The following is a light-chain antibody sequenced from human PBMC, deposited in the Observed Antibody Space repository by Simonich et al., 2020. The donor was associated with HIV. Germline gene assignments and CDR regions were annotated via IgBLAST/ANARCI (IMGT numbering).Light chain of an antibody. CDR1: ISDVGGYNY. CDR3: SSYAGSNNFGV. V-gene: IGLV2-8*01. CDR2: EVS. J-gene: IGLJ3*02. Sequence: QSALTQPPSASGSPGQSVTISCTGTISDVGGYNYVSWSQHHPGKAPKIMIYEVSKRPSGVPDRLSGSKSGNTASLTVSGLQAEDEADYYCSSYAGSNNFGVFGGGTKLTVL.